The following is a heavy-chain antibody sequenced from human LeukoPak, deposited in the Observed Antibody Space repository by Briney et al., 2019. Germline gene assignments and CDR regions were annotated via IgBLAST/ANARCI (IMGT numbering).Heavy chain of an antibody. J-gene: IGHJ4*02. V-gene: IGHV4-38-2*02. CDR3: ARDRKASPNWELDY. D-gene: IGHD1-1*01. Sequence: SETLSLTCTVSGYSISSGYYWGWIRQPPGKGLEWIVVYHVGTTDYNPSLRSRVTISVDGSKNQMSLTLRSVAAEDTAMYYCARDRKASPNWELDYWGQGTLVTVSS. CDR2: VYHVGTT. CDR1: GYSISSGYY.